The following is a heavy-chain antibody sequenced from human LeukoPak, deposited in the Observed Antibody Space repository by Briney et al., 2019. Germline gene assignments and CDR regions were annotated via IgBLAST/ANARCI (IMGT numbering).Heavy chain of an antibody. Sequence: PSETLSLTCAVYGGSFSGYYWSWIRQPPGKGLEWIGEINHSGSTNYNPSLKSRVTISVDTSKNQFSLKLSSVTAADTAVYYCAGPLTDPYYYMDVWGKGTTVTVSS. V-gene: IGHV4-34*01. J-gene: IGHJ6*03. D-gene: IGHD2-21*02. CDR2: INHSGST. CDR3: AGPLTDPYYYMDV. CDR1: GGSFSGYY.